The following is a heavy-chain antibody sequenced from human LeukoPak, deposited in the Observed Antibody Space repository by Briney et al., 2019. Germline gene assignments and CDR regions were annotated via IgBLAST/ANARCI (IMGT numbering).Heavy chain of an antibody. J-gene: IGHJ4*02. Sequence: GGSLRLSCTGSGFTFGDYAMAWFHQAPGKGLEWVGFIRTKADGGTTAYAASVKGRFTISRDDSKSIAYLQMNSLKTEDTAVYYCTRDRPIEYWGQGTLDTVSS. CDR1: GFTFGDYA. V-gene: IGHV3-49*03. CDR2: IRTKADGGTT. CDR3: TRDRPIEY.